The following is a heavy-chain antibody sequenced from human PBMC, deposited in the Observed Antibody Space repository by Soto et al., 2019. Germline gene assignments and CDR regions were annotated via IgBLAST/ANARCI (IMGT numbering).Heavy chain of an antibody. CDR3: ARASLGPIDEGWYSSSWYKGINWFDP. D-gene: IGHD6-13*01. J-gene: IGHJ5*02. CDR1: GFTFSSYS. V-gene: IGHV3-21*01. Sequence: GGSLRLSCAASGFTFSSYSMNWVRQAPGKGLEWVSSISSSSSYIYYADSVKGRFTISRDNAKNSLYLQMNSLRAEDTAVYYCARASLGPIDEGWYSSSWYKGINWFDPWGQGTLVTVSS. CDR2: ISSSSSYI.